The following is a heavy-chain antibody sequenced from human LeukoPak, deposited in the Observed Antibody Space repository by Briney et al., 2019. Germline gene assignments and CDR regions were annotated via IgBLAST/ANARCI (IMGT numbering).Heavy chain of an antibody. CDR1: GFTLSSYG. CDR2: IWYDGSNK. Sequence: PGGSLRLSCAASGFTLSSYGMHWARQAPGKGLEWVAVIWYDGSNKYYADSVKGRFTISRDNSKNTLYLQMNSLRAEDTAVYYCAKELYYYDSSGYALDYWGQGTLVTVSS. D-gene: IGHD3-22*01. CDR3: AKELYYYDSSGYALDY. J-gene: IGHJ4*02. V-gene: IGHV3-33*06.